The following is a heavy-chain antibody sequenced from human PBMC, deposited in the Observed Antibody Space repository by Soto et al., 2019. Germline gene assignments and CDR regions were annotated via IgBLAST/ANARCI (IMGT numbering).Heavy chain of an antibody. V-gene: IGHV3-7*04. Sequence: EVQLVESGGGLVQPGGSLRLSCAASGFTFSTYWMFWVRQAPGKGLEWVATIKQDGSEKLYVDSVKGRFTISRDNAKNSLDLQVKRLRVGDTAGYFCAGAPGWLIENWGQGTLVTVSS. CDR2: IKQDGSEK. CDR3: AGAPGWLIEN. D-gene: IGHD5-12*01. CDR1: GFTFSTYW. J-gene: IGHJ4*02.